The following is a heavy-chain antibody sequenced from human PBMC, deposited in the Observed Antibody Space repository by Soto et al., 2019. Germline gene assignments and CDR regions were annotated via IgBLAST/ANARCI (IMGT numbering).Heavy chain of an antibody. Sequence: SVKVSCKASGFTFTSSAVQWVRQARGQRLEWMGWIVVGSGNTNYAQKFQERVTITRDMSTSTAYMELSSLRSEDTAVYYCAADSLYYYDSSGYHPPTYWGQGTLVTVSS. CDR1: GFTFTSSA. D-gene: IGHD3-22*01. V-gene: IGHV1-58*01. J-gene: IGHJ4*02. CDR2: IVVGSGNT. CDR3: AADSLYYYDSSGYHPPTY.